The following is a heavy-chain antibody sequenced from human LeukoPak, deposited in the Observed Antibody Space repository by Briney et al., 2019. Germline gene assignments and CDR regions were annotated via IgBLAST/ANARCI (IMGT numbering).Heavy chain of an antibody. D-gene: IGHD3-10*01. CDR3: AGGTVNYFDY. J-gene: IGHJ4*02. CDR1: GGPFSSYS. Sequence: GSSVKVSCKASGGPFSSYSISWVRQAPGQGLEWMGRIIPIFGTTSYAQNFQGRVTITADKSTSTAYMELSSLRSEDTAVYYCAGGTVNYFDYWGQGTLVTVSS. V-gene: IGHV1-69*06. CDR2: IIPIFGTT.